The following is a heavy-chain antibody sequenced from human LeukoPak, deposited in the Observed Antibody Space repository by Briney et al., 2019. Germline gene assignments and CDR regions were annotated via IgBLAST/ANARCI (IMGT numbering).Heavy chain of an antibody. CDR3: AKGMRGWGYSGYDFDY. CDR2: ISASGGDT. V-gene: IGHV3-23*01. D-gene: IGHD5-12*01. J-gene: IGHJ4*02. CDR1: GFTFSSYA. Sequence: PGGSLRLSCAASGFTFSSYAMTWVRQAPGKGLEWVSAISASGGDTYYADSVKGRFTISRDNAKNSLYLQMNSLRAEDTALYYCAKGMRGWGYSGYDFDYWGQGTLVTVSS.